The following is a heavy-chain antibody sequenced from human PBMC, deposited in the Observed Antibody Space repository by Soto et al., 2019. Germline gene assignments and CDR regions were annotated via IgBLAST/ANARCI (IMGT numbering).Heavy chain of an antibody. CDR1: GFTFSTYS. CDR2: ISGSSSTI. J-gene: IGHJ3*01. V-gene: IGHV3-48*04. D-gene: IGHD3-3*01. Sequence: PGGSLRLSCAASGFTFSTYSMNWVRQAPGKGLEWVSYISGSSSTIFYADSVKGRFTISRDNAKNSLSLQMNSLRAEDTALYYCATDLNWSGTWGQGTMVTVSS. CDR3: ATDLNWSGT.